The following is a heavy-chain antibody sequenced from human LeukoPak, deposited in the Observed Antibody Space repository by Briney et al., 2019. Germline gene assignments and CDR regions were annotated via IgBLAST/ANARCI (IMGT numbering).Heavy chain of an antibody. CDR1: GYTFTSNY. J-gene: IGHJ5*02. D-gene: IGHD5-18*01. CDR2: INPSGGTT. V-gene: IGHV1-46*01. CDR3: ARALPHRRLMDTTMEQHWFDP. Sequence: ASVKVSCKASGYTFTSNYMHWVRQAPGQGLEWMGIINPSGGTTIYAQKFQGRVTMTRDTSTSTVYMELSSLRSEDTAVYYCARALPHRRLMDTTMEQHWFDPWGQGTLVTVSS.